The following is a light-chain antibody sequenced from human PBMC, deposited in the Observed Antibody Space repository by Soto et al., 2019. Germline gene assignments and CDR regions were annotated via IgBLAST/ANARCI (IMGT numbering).Light chain of an antibody. V-gene: IGKV1-9*01. CDR1: QGISTH. Sequence: IQLTQSPSSLSASVGDRVTMTCRASQGISTHLAWYQQKPGKAPNLLIYDASTLQSGVPSTFSGSGSGTDFTLTISSLQPEDFATYYCQQVGSFPFTFGPGTKVDI. J-gene: IGKJ3*01. CDR2: DAS. CDR3: QQVGSFPFT.